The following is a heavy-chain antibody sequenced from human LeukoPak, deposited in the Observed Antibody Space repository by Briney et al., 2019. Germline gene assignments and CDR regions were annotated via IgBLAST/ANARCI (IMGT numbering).Heavy chain of an antibody. CDR1: GYTFTSYG. V-gene: IGHV1-18*01. CDR2: ISAYNGNT. J-gene: IGHJ5*02. Sequence: ASVKVSCKASGYTFTSYGISWVRQAPGQGLEWMGWISAYNGNTNYAQKLQGRVTMTTDTSTSTAYMELRSLRSDDTAVYYCARDYGDYGGFGWFDLWGQGTLVTVSS. CDR3: ARDYGDYGGFGWFDL. D-gene: IGHD4-17*01.